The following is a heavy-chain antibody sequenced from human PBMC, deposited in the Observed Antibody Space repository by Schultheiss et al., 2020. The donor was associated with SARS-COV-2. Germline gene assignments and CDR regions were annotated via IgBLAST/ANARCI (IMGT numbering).Heavy chain of an antibody. CDR1: GGSISSSSYY. J-gene: IGHJ4*02. Sequence: SQTLSLTCTVSGGSISSSSYYWGWIRQPPGKGLEWIGYIYYSGSTYYNPSLKSRVTISVDTSKNQFSLKLSSVTAADTAVYYCARGVSGYSYGKADYWGQGTLVTVSS. CDR3: ARGVSGYSYGKADY. D-gene: IGHD5-18*01. V-gene: IGHV4-31*03. CDR2: IYYSGST.